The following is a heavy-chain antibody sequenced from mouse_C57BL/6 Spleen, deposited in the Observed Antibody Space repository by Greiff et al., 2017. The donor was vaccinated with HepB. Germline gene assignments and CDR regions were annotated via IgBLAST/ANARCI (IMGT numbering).Heavy chain of an antibody. D-gene: IGHD3-1*01. CDR3: ARGGYVREGYFDV. CDR2: INPNNGGT. CDR1: GYTFTDYN. V-gene: IGHV1-18*01. J-gene: IGHJ1*03. Sequence: VHVKQSGPELVKPGASVKIPCKASGYTFTDYNMDWVKQSHGKSLEWIGDINPNNGGTIYNQKFKGKATLTVDKSSSTAYMELRSLTSEDTAVYYCARGGYVREGYFDVWGTGTTVTVSS.